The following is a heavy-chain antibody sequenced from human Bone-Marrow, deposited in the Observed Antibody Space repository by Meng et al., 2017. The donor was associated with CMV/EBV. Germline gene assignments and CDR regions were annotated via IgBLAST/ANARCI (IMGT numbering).Heavy chain of an antibody. CDR1: S. V-gene: IGHV1-46*01. CDR3: ARADCGGGSCYSFFWGTQQGFDL. Sequence: SLHWVRQSPGQGLGWTGVIIPSSETTTPAQKFQGRVTMTWDTFTSTVHMKLGGLRTEDTAVYYCARADCGGGSCYSFFWGTQQGFDLWGQGTLVTVSS. J-gene: IGHJ4*02. D-gene: IGHD2-15*01. CDR2: IIPSSETT.